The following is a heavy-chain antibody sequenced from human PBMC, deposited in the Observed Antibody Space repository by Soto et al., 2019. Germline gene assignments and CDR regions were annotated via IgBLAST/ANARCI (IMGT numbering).Heavy chain of an antibody. Sequence: GGSLRLSCAASGFTFNNYAINWVRQSPGKGLEWVSVISGSAGSTYYADSVKGRFTITRDNSKNTLYLQMSCLRAEDTAVYYCAKAGGAAGTVDYFDYWGQGTLVTVSS. CDR1: GFTFNNYA. CDR2: ISGSAGST. J-gene: IGHJ4*02. V-gene: IGHV3-23*01. D-gene: IGHD6-13*01. CDR3: AKAGGAAGTVDYFDY.